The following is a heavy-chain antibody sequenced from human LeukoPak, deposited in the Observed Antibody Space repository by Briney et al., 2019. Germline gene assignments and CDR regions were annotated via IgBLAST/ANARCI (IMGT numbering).Heavy chain of an antibody. D-gene: IGHD3-22*01. CDR2: VDPEDGET. CDR1: GYTFTDYY. CDR3: ARDWDYYDSSGYYSDAFDI. V-gene: IGHV1-69-2*01. J-gene: IGHJ3*02. Sequence: ASVKVSCKVSGYTFTDYYMHWVQQAPGKGLEWMGLVDPEDGETIYAEKFQGRVTITADTSISTAYMELSRLRSDDTAVYYCARDWDYYDSSGYYSDAFDIWGQGTMVTVSS.